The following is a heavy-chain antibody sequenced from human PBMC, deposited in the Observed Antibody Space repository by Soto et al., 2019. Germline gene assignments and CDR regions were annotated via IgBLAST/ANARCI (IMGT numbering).Heavy chain of an antibody. Sequence: QVQLVQSGAEVKKPGSSVKVSCKASGGTFSSYTISWVRQAPGQGLEWMGRIIPILGIANYAQKFQGRVTKTADIXTSTAYMELSSLRSEDTAVYYCARDAPGYSSGWYYWGQGTLVTVSS. J-gene: IGHJ4*02. V-gene: IGHV1-69*08. CDR2: IIPILGIA. CDR3: ARDAPGYSSGWYY. CDR1: GGTFSSYT. D-gene: IGHD6-19*01.